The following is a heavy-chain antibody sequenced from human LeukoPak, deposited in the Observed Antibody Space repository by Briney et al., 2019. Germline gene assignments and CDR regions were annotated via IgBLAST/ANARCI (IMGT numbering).Heavy chain of an antibody. CDR1: GFTLRSYA. CDR3: AKDRSIGTYYTFDH. CDR2: ISGSGVMT. J-gene: IGHJ4*02. Sequence: GGSLRLSCVASGFTLRSYAMTWVRQAPGKGLEWVATISGSGVMTYYADSVKGRFTVSGDNSKNTLYLQMSSLTAADTAVYYCAKDRSIGTYYTFDHWGQGTLVTVSA. D-gene: IGHD1-26*01. V-gene: IGHV3-23*01.